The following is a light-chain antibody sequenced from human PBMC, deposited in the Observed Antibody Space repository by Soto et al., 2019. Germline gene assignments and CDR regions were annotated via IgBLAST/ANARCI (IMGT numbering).Light chain of an antibody. V-gene: IGKV3-11*01. J-gene: IGKJ2*01. Sequence: EIVLTQSPATLSLSPGERATLSCRASQSVSSYLAWYPQKPGQAPRLLTYDASNRATGIPARFSGSGSGTDFTLTISSLEPEDFAVYYCQQRSNWPPYTFGQGTKLEIK. CDR1: QSVSSY. CDR2: DAS. CDR3: QQRSNWPPYT.